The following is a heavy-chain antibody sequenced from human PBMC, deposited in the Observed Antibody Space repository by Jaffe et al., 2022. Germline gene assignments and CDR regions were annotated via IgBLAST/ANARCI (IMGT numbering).Heavy chain of an antibody. D-gene: IGHD3-3*01. J-gene: IGHJ4*02. CDR1: GFTFSSYW. V-gene: IGHV3-74*01. CDR3: ARPHTYYDFWSGYYTGDYFDY. Sequence: EVQLVESGGGLVQPGGSLRLSCAASGFTFSSYWMHWVRQAPGKGLVWVSRINSDGSSTSYADSVKGRFTISRDNAKNTLYLQMNSLRAEDTAVYYCARPHTYYDFWSGYYTGDYFDYWGQGTLVTVSS. CDR2: INSDGSST.